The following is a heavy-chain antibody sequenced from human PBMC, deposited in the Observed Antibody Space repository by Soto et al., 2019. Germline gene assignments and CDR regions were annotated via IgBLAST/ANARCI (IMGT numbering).Heavy chain of an antibody. Sequence: GEYLKISCQCSGYTFTSYWISWVRQMPGTGLEWMGKIDPSDSYTNYSPSFQGHVTFSADKSISTAYLQWSSLKASDTAMYYCARGGGDGATFFDYWGQGTLVTVSS. J-gene: IGHJ4*02. D-gene: IGHD2-21*02. CDR1: GYTFTSYW. CDR3: ARGGGDGATFFDY. CDR2: IDPSDSYT. V-gene: IGHV5-10-1*01.